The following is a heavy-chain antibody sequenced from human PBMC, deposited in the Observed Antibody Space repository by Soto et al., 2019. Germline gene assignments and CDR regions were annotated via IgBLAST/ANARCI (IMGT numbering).Heavy chain of an antibody. V-gene: IGHV1-3*01. Sequence: QVQLVQSGAEVKKPGASVKVSCKASGYTFTSYAMHWVRQAPGQSLEWMGWINAGNGNTKYSQKFQGRVTITRDTSASTAYMELSSLRSEDTAVYYCARALTPALMQLGGMDVWGQGTTVTVSS. CDR2: INAGNGNT. CDR1: GYTFTSYA. D-gene: IGHD6-13*01. J-gene: IGHJ6*02. CDR3: ARALTPALMQLGGMDV.